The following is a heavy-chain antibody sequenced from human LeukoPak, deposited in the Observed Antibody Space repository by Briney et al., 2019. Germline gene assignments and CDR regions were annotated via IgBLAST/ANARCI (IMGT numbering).Heavy chain of an antibody. J-gene: IGHJ4*02. D-gene: IGHD3-9*01. V-gene: IGHV4-34*01. Sequence: SETLSLTCAVYGGSFSGYHWSWIRQPPGKGLEWIGEINHSGSTNYNPSLKSRVTISVDTSKNQFSLKLSSVTAADTAVYYCARYHYDILTGYLGIDYWGQGTLVTVSS. CDR2: INHSGST. CDR1: GGSFSGYH. CDR3: ARYHYDILTGYLGIDY.